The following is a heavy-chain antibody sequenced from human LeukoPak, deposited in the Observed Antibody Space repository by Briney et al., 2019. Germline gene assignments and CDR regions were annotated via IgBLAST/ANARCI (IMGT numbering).Heavy chain of an antibody. D-gene: IGHD1-26*01. J-gene: IGHJ6*03. CDR3: ARDRRGSFYPYYFYYMDV. CDR1: GGLININY. V-gene: IGHV4-59*01. CDR2: MSYDGST. Sequence: PSETLSLTCTVSGGLININYWSWIRQPPGKGLEWIGTMSYDGSTNYNLSLQTRVSISVDASKKQVSLMLSSVTAADTAVYYCARDRRGSFYPYYFYYMDVWGKGTTVTVSS.